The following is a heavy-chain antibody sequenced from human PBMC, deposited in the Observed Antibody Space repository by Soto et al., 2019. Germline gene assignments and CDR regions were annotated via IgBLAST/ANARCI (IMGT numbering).Heavy chain of an antibody. CDR2: ISWDGGNT. V-gene: IGHV3-43*01. J-gene: IGHJ4*02. CDR3: AQGVEMSSIPDYFDY. Sequence: EVQLVESGGVVVQPGGSLRLSCAASGFTFDDHSMHWVRQAPGKGLEWVSLISWDGGNTYYADSVKGRFTISRDNSKNSLYLEMDSLRTEDTALYYCAQGVEMSSIPDYFDYWGQGTLVTVSS. CDR1: GFTFDDHS.